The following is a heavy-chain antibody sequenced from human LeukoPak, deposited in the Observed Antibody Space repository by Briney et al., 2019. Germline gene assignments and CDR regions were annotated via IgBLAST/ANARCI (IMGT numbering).Heavy chain of an antibody. Sequence: SETLSPTCTVSGGSISSSSYYWSWIRQPAGKGLEWIGRIYTSGSTNYNPSLKSRVTISVDTSKNQFSLKLSSVTAADTAVYYCARDVWFGAGRTFDYWGQGTLVTVSS. CDR1: GGSISSSSYY. CDR3: ARDVWFGAGRTFDY. D-gene: IGHD3-10*01. CDR2: IYTSGST. V-gene: IGHV4-61*02. J-gene: IGHJ4*02.